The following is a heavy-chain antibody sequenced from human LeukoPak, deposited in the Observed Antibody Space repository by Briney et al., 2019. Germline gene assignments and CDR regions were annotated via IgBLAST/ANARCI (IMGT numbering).Heavy chain of an antibody. CDR1: GFTFSSYA. V-gene: IGHV3-23*01. J-gene: IGHJ4*02. Sequence: GGSLRLSCEASGFTFSSYAVSGVRQAPGKGLERVSGISGGGTATFYADSVKGRFTISRDNSKNTLYLQMNSLRAEDTALYYCAARADRTYWGQGTLVTVSS. D-gene: IGHD1-14*01. CDR2: ISGGGTAT. CDR3: AARADRTY.